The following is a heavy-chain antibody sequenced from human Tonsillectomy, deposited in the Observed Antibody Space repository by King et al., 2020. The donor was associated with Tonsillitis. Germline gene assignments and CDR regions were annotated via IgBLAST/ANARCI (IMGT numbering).Heavy chain of an antibody. D-gene: IGHD2-2*01. Sequence: QLVQSGAEVKKPGASVKVSCKASGYTFTSYYMHWVRQAPGQGLEWMGMINPSGGTTSYAQKFQGRVTMTRDTSTNTVYMELSSLRSEDTALYYCARDRPCSSASCYGGSWFDPWGQGTLVTVCS. CDR1: GYTFTSYY. CDR2: INPSGGTT. CDR3: ARDRPCSSASCYGGSWFDP. V-gene: IGHV1-46*01. J-gene: IGHJ5*02.